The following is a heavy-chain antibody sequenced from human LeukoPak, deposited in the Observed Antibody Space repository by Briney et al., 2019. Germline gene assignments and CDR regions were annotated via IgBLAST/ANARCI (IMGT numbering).Heavy chain of an antibody. Sequence: PSETLSLTCTVSGGSISSSSYYWGWIRQPPGKGLEWIGSIYYSGSTYYNPSLKSRVTISVDTSKNQFSLKLSSVTAADTAVYYCARVIAAAEGGWFDPWGQGTLVTVSS. CDR3: ARVIAAAEGGWFDP. CDR2: IYYSGST. D-gene: IGHD6-13*01. V-gene: IGHV4-39*01. J-gene: IGHJ5*02. CDR1: GGSISSSSYY.